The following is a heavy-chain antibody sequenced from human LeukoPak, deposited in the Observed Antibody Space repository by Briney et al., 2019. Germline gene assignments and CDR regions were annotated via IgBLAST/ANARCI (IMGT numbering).Heavy chain of an antibody. J-gene: IGHJ4*02. Sequence: GRSPRLSCAASGFTFSSYGMHWVRQAPGKGLEWVAVISYDGSNKYYADSVKGRFTISRDNSKNTLYLQMNSLRAEDTAVYYCAKIRTRVQLWPVDYWGQGTLVTVSS. D-gene: IGHD5-18*01. CDR3: AKIRTRVQLWPVDY. CDR2: ISYDGSNK. V-gene: IGHV3-30*18. CDR1: GFTFSSYG.